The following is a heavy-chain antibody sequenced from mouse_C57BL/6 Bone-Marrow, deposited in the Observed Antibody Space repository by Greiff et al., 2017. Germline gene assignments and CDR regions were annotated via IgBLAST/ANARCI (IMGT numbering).Heavy chain of an antibody. J-gene: IGHJ3*01. V-gene: IGHV1-59*01. CDR3: AREGYYYGSTWFAY. Sequence: QVQLQQSGAELVRPGTSVKLSCTASGYTFTSYWMHWVKQRPGQGLEWIGVIDPSDSYTNYNQKFKCKATLTVDTSSSTAYMQLSSLTSEDSAVYYCAREGYYYGSTWFAYWGQGTLVTVSA. D-gene: IGHD1-1*01. CDR1: GYTFTSYW. CDR2: IDPSDSYT.